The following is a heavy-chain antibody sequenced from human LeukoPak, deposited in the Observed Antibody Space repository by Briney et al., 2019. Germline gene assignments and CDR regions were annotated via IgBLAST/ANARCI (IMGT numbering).Heavy chain of an antibody. D-gene: IGHD3-10*01. V-gene: IGHV4-4*02. CDR1: GGSISSSNW. CDR3: ARHYGSGRTRRDYYYYMDV. Sequence: SETLSLTCAVSGGSISSSNWWSWVRQPPGKGLEWIGEIYHSGSTNYNPSLKSRVTISVDKSKNQFSPKLSSVTAADTAVYYCARHYGSGRTRRDYYYYMDVWGKGTTVTISS. CDR2: IYHSGST. J-gene: IGHJ6*03.